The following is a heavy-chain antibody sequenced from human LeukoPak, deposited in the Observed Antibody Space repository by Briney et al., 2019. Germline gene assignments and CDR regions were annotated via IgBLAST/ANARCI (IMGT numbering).Heavy chain of an antibody. J-gene: IGHJ4*02. V-gene: IGHV3-64D*06. CDR3: VKDLYKGDTASWYFFHY. Sequence: GGSLRLSCSASGFIISDYAMHWVRQASGKGLEYVPAISANGGRTYYADSVKGRFTISRDTSKNTLYLQMSSLTTEDTAMYHCVKDLYKGDTASWYFFHYWGQGTLVTVSS. CDR1: GFIISDYA. CDR2: ISANGGRT. D-gene: IGHD6-13*01.